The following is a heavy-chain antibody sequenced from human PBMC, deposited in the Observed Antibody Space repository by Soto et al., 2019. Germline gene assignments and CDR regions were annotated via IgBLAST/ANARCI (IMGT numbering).Heavy chain of an antibody. CDR2: ISSSGSTI. CDR1: GVTFSDYY. Sequence: XGSLRLSCAASGVTFSDYYMSWIRQAPGKGLEWVSYISSSGSTIYYADSVKGRFTTSRDNAKNSLYLQVNSLSAEDTAVFYCARGGPTYSYGSFDYWGQGTLVTVSS. D-gene: IGHD5-18*01. J-gene: IGHJ4*02. CDR3: ARGGPTYSYGSFDY. V-gene: IGHV3-11*01.